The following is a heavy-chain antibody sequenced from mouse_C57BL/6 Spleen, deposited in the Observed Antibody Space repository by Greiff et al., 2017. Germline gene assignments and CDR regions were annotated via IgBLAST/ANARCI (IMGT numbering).Heavy chain of an antibody. CDR3: SYDGYYEHLDY. J-gene: IGHJ2*01. Sequence: VQLQQPGAELVKPGASVKLSCKASGYTFTSYWMHWVKQRPGQGLEWIGMIHPNSGSTNYNEKFKSKATLTVDKSSSTAYMQLSSLTSEDSAVYYCSYDGYYEHLDYWGQGTTLTVSS. CDR1: GYTFTSYW. V-gene: IGHV1-64*01. CDR2: IHPNSGST. D-gene: IGHD2-3*01.